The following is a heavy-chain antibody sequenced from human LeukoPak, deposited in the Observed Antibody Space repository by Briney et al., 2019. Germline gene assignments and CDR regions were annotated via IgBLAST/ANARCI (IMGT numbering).Heavy chain of an antibody. V-gene: IGHV3-30*02. CDR1: GFTFSSYA. J-gene: IGHJ6*03. CDR3: AKDRCSNGIGCYYYYMDV. D-gene: IGHD2-8*01. CDR2: IQYDGSNE. Sequence: GGSLRLSCAASGFTFSSYAMTWVRQAPGKGLEWVAYIQYDGSNEQYAHSVKGRFRISRDSSKNILYLQMNSLRAEDTAVYYCAKDRCSNGIGCYYYYMDVWGKGTTVTISS.